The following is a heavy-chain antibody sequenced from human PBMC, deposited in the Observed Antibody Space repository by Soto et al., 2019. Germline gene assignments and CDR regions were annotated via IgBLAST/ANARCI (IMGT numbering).Heavy chain of an antibody. D-gene: IGHD3-3*01. CDR2: ISGSGGST. V-gene: IGHV3-23*01. CDR3: ANRRAIWSYFDY. CDR1: GFTFSSYA. J-gene: IGHJ4*02. Sequence: PWGSLRLFCAASGFTFSSYAMSLVRQAPGKGLEWVSAISGSGGSTYYADSVKGRFTISRDNSKNTLYLQMNSLRAEDTAVYYCANRRAIWSYFDYWGQGTLVTVSS.